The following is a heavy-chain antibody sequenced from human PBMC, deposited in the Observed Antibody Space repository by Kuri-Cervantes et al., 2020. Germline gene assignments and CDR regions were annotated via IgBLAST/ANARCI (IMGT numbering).Heavy chain of an antibody. V-gene: IGHV3-74*03. CDR2: IKTDGSST. Sequence: GGSLRLSCVVSGFTFSSHWMHWIRQGPGKGLEWVSRIKTDGSSTKYADSVKGRFTISRDNAKNTLYLQMNSLRAEDTAVYYCARVAYGMDVWGQGTTVTVSS. CDR1: GFTFSSHW. CDR3: ARVAYGMDV. J-gene: IGHJ6*02.